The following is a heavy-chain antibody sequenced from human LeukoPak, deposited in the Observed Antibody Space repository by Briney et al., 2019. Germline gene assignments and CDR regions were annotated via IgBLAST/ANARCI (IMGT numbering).Heavy chain of an antibody. Sequence: SVKVSCKASGGTFSSYAISWVRQAPGQGLEGMGRIIPMPGTTAYAQKFQGRVTITADKSTTTAYMELSSLRSEDTAMYYCARDSGGEAAGAAHTKYWGQGTPVTVSS. CDR1: GGTFSSYA. CDR3: ARDSGGEAAGAAHTKY. CDR2: IIPMPGTT. J-gene: IGHJ4*02. D-gene: IGHD6-13*01. V-gene: IGHV1-69*04.